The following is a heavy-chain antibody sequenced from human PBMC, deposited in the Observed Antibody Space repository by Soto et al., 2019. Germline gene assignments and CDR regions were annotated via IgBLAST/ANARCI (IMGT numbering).Heavy chain of an antibody. V-gene: IGHV3-33*01. CDR3: ARDGNTAMGFCDY. CDR1: GFTFSGYG. Sequence: GGSLRLSCAASGFTFSGYGMNWVRQAPAKDLERGAVIWCDGSTKYYADSVKGRFTISGDNSKNTLYLQMNSLRAEATAVYYCARDGNTAMGFCDYWGRGTLVTVSS. D-gene: IGHD5-18*01. J-gene: IGHJ4*02. CDR2: IWCDGSTK.